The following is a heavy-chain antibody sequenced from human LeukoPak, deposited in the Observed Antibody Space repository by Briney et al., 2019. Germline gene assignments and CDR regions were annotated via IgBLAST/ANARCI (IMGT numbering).Heavy chain of an antibody. CDR2: ISSSGSFI. D-gene: IGHD2-21*02. CDR3: ARFNSKVTYYYMDV. CDR1: GFTFSDYY. Sequence: GGSLRLSCAASGFTFSDYYMSWIRQAPGKGLEWVSYISSSGSFIYYADSVKGRFTISRDNAKNSLYLQMNSLRAEDTAVYYCARFNSKVTYYYMDVWGKGTTVTVSS. J-gene: IGHJ6*03. V-gene: IGHV3-11*04.